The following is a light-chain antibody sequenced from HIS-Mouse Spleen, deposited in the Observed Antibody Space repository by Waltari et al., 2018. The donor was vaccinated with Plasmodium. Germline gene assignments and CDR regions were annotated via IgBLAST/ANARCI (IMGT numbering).Light chain of an antibody. CDR1: QSISSD. V-gene: IGKV1-39*01. J-gene: IGKJ1*01. Sequence: DIQITQSPSSLSASVGDRVTITCRASQSISSDLNWYQQKPGKAPKLLIYAASSLQSGGPSRCSGSGSGTDFTLTISSLQPEDVATYCCQQNYNTWTFGQGTKVEIK. CDR3: QQNYNTWT. CDR2: AAS.